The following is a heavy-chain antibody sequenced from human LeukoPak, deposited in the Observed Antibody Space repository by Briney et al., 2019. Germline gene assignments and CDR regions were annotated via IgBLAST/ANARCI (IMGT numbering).Heavy chain of an antibody. J-gene: IGHJ6*02. CDR1: GFTFSDYY. V-gene: IGHV3-11*01. Sequence: GGSLRLSCAASGFTFSDYYMSWIRQAPGKGLEWVSYISSSGSTIYYADSVKGRFTISRDNAKNSLYLQMNSLRAEDTAVYYCARDIRPVLRYFDWLFYGMDVWGQGTTVTVSS. D-gene: IGHD3-9*01. CDR2: ISSSGSTI. CDR3: ARDIRPVLRYFDWLFYGMDV.